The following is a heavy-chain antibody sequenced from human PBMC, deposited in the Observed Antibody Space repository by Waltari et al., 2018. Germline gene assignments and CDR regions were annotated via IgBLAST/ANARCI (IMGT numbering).Heavy chain of an antibody. Sequence: QVQLQESGPGLVKPSETLSLTCTVSGGSMSNNYWNWIRQPAGKGLEYIGRVFTSGRTNYNPSINSRVTMSIDTSKGQFSLELTSVTAADTAIYYCARAQERRDAFDFWGKGTMVTVSS. D-gene: IGHD1-1*01. CDR1: GGSMSNNY. CDR3: ARAQERRDAFDF. J-gene: IGHJ3*01. CDR2: VFTSGRT. V-gene: IGHV4-4*07.